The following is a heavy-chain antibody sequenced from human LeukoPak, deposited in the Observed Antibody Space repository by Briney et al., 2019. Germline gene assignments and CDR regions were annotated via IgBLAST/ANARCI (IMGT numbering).Heavy chain of an antibody. CDR3: AKFITRSYYFDY. CDR1: GXTFSSYA. V-gene: IGHV3-23*01. Sequence: PGGSLRLSCAASGXTFSSYAMSWVRQAPGKGLEWVSAISGSGGSTYYADSVKGRFTISRDNSKNTLYLQMNSLRAEDTAVYYCAKFITRSYYFDYWGQGTLVTVSS. J-gene: IGHJ4*02. CDR2: ISGSGGST. D-gene: IGHD3-16*01.